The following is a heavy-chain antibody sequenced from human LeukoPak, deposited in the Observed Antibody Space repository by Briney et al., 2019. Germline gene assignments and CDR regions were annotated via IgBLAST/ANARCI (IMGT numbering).Heavy chain of an antibody. CDR3: AKLAGVVPAATTPFDY. D-gene: IGHD2-2*01. J-gene: IGHJ4*02. CDR1: GFTFSSYG. V-gene: IGHV3-30*18. Sequence: PGRSLRLSCAASGFTFSSYGMHWVRQAQGKGLEWVAVISYDGSNKYYADSVKGRFTISRDNSKNTLYLQMNSLRAEDTAVYYCAKLAGVVPAATTPFDYWGQGTLVTVSS. CDR2: ISYDGSNK.